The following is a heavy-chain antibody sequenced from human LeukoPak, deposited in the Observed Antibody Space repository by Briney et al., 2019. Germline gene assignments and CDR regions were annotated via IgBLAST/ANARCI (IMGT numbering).Heavy chain of an antibody. CDR1: GFTFTTYA. CDR3: ARYSSPVGNCFDP. D-gene: IGHD4-11*01. CDR2: ISSDGNTI. V-gene: IGHV3-48*03. Sequence: GGSLRLSCAASGFTFTTYAMNWVRQAPGKGLQWVSYISSDGNTIYYADSVKGRFTISRDNAKNSLYLQMNSLRAEDTAVYYCARYSSPVGNCFDPWGQGTLVTVSS. J-gene: IGHJ5*02.